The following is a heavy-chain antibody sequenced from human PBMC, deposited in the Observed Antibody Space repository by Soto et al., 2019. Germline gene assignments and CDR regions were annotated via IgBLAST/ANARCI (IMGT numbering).Heavy chain of an antibody. CDR3: ARVGGGYYYYYGMDV. V-gene: IGHV4-34*01. Sequence: PSETLSVTCAVYGGSFSGYYWSWIRQPPGKGLEWIGEINHSGSTNYNPSLKSRVTISVDTSKNQFSLKLSSVTAADTAVYYCARVGGGYYYYYGMDVWGQGTTVTVSS. CDR2: INHSGST. J-gene: IGHJ6*02. D-gene: IGHD3-16*01. CDR1: GGSFSGYY.